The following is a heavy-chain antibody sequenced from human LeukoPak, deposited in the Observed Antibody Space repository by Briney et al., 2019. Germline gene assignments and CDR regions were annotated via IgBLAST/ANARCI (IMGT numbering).Heavy chain of an antibody. CDR2: INHSGST. CDR3: ARGGFGFGELVPSDWFDP. Sequence: SETLSLTCAVYGGSFSGYYWSWIRQPPGKGLEWIGEINHSGSTNYNPSLKRRVTISVDTSKNQFSLKLSSVTAADTAVYYCARGGFGFGELVPSDWFDPWGQGTLVTVSS. D-gene: IGHD3-10*01. CDR1: GGSFSGYY. V-gene: IGHV4-34*01. J-gene: IGHJ5*02.